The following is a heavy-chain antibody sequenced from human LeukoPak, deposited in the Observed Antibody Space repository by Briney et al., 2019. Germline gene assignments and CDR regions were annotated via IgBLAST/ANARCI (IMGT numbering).Heavy chain of an antibody. CDR1: GFTFSSYA. CDR3: ASLIDY. J-gene: IGHJ4*02. V-gene: IGHV3-30-3*01. CDR2: ISYDGSNK. Sequence: GGSLRLSCAASGFTFSSYAMHWVRQAPGKGLEWVAVISYDGSNKYYADSVKGRFTISRDNSKNTLYLQMNSLRAEDAAVYYCASLIDYWGQGTLVTVSS.